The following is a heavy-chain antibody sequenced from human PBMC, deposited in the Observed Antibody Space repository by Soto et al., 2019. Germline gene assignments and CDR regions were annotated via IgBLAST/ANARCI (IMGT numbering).Heavy chain of an antibody. CDR1: GGSISTSSYY. V-gene: IGHV4-39*01. CDR2: IYYGGTT. D-gene: IGHD3-16*02. J-gene: IGHJ2*01. Sequence: QLQLQESGPGLVKPSETLSLTCTVSGGSISTSSYYWGWIRQPPGKGLEWIGNIYYGGTTYNNLSLKSRVTMSVDTAKNQFSLNLTSVIAADTAVYFCVRLISFDWYFDLWGRGTLVTVSS. CDR3: VRLISFDWYFDL.